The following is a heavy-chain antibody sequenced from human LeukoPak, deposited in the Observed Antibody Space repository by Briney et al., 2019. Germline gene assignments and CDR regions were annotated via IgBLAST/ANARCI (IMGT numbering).Heavy chain of an antibody. Sequence: SETLSLTCAVYGGSFSGYYWSWIRQPPGKGLEWIGEINHSGSTNYNPSLKSRVTISVDTSKTQFSLKLSSVTAADTAVYYCARTQYEGWFDPWGQGTLVTVSS. J-gene: IGHJ5*02. D-gene: IGHD2-8*01. CDR2: INHSGST. CDR3: ARTQYEGWFDP. CDR1: GGSFSGYY. V-gene: IGHV4-34*01.